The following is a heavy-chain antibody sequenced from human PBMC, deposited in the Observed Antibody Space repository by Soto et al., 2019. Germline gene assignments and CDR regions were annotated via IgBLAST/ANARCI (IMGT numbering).Heavy chain of an antibody. J-gene: IGHJ3*02. V-gene: IGHV1-2*04. D-gene: IGHD6-13*01. CDR1: GYTFTGYY. CDR2: INPNSGGT. CDR3: ARDRLAAAVGVGFTFDI. Sequence: ASVKVSCKASGYTFTGYYMHWVRQAPGQGFEWMGWINPNSGGTNYAQKFQGWVTMTRDTSISTAYMELSRLRSDDTAVYYCARDRLAAAVGVGFTFDIWGQGTMVTVSS.